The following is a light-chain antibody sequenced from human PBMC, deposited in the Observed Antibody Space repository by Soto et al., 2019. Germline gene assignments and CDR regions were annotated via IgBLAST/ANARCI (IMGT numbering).Light chain of an antibody. CDR3: QHLNNYPPFT. CDR1: QDIKTY. CDR2: GTF. V-gene: IGKV1-9*01. Sequence: IQLTQSPSSLSASVGDRVSITCRARQDIKTYLAGYQQKQGQAPKLLISGTFTLQSGVPSRFNGSGSGTDFTLTISRLQPEDFATYYFQHLNNYPPFTFGPGTKVDLE. J-gene: IGKJ3*01.